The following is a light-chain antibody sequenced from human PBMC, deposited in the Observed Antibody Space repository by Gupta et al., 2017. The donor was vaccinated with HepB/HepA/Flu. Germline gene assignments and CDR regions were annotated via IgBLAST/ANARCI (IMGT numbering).Light chain of an antibody. J-gene: IGKJ1*01. CDR1: QNINKW. Sequence: DIQMTQSPSTLSASVGDRVTITCRASQNINKWLAWYQQKPGKAPKVLIYEASSLASGVPSRFSGGGSGTEFTLTISSLQPDDFATYYCQNYNSYSETFGQWTKVEIK. CDR2: EAS. CDR3: QNYNSYSET. V-gene: IGKV1-5*03.